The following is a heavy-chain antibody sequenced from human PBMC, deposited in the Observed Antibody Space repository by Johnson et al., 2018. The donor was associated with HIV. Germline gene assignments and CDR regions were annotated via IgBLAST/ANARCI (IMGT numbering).Heavy chain of an antibody. D-gene: IGHD3-16*01. CDR3: ARDGGRGDFDI. V-gene: IGHV3-11*04. CDR1: GFTFDDYG. J-gene: IGHJ3*02. CDR2: ITGSGTVV. Sequence: VQLVESGGGVVQPGGSLRVSCAASGFTFDDYGMSWVRQAPGKGLEWVSYITGSGTVVYYADSVKGRFTISRDNAKNSLYLQMNSLRVEDTAVYYCARDGGRGDFDIWGQGTRVSVSS.